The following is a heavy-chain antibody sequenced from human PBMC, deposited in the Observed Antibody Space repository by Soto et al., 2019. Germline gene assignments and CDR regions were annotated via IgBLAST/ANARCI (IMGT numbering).Heavy chain of an antibody. D-gene: IGHD2-15*01. CDR1: GYTFTSYD. CDR2: MNPNSGNT. J-gene: IGHJ6*02. V-gene: IGHV1-8*01. Sequence: GASVKVSCKASGYTFTSYDINWVRQATGQGLEWMGWMNPNSGNTGYAQKFQGRVTMTRNTSISTAYMELSSLRSEDTAVYYCARVVATRYYYYYGMDVWGQGTTVTVSS. CDR3: ARVVATRYYYYYGMDV.